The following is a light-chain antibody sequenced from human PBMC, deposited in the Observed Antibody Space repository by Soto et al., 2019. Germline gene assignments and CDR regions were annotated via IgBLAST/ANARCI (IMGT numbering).Light chain of an antibody. CDR2: GAF. CDR3: QQYNNWPRT. J-gene: IGKJ1*01. CDR1: QSGSSY. V-gene: IGKV3-15*01. Sequence: EIVMTQSPATLSVSPGERATLSCRASQSGSSYLAWYQHKPGQAPRLLIYGAFTRITGIPARFSASGSGTEFTLTISSLQSEDFAVYYCQQYNNWPRTFGQGTKVEIK.